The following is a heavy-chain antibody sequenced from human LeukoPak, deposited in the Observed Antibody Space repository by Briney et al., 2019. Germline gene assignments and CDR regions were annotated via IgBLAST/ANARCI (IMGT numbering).Heavy chain of an antibody. CDR2: ISGSGGST. Sequence: PGGSLRLSCAASGFTFSSYGMSWVRQAPGKGLEWVSAISGSGGSTYYADSVKGRFTISRDNYKNTLYLQMNSLRAEDTAVYYCARGYYYDSSGSSCFDYWGQGILVTVSS. V-gene: IGHV3-23*01. D-gene: IGHD3-22*01. CDR3: ARGYYYDSSGSSCFDY. J-gene: IGHJ4*02. CDR1: GFTFSSYG.